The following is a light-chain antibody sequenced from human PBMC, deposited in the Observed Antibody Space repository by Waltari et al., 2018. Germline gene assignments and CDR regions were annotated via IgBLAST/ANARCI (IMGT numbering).Light chain of an antibody. CDR2: RNN. Sequence: QSVLTQPPSASGTPGQRVTISCSGSSSNIGSHYVYWYQQLPGTAPTLPIYRNNQRPSGVPARFSGSKSCTSASLAISGLRSEDEADYYCASWDDSLSRWVFGGGTKLTVL. CDR3: ASWDDSLSRWV. J-gene: IGLJ3*02. CDR1: SSNIGSHY. V-gene: IGLV1-47*01.